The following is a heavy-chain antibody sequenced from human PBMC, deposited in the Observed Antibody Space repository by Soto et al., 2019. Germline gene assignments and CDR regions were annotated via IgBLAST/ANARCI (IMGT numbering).Heavy chain of an antibody. D-gene: IGHD5-18*01. Sequence: XSVKFSCKASVYTFTSYAMHWVRQAPGQRLEWMGWINAGNGNTKYSQKFQGRVTITRDTSASTAYMELSSLRSEDTAVYYCAGYTAMGGFDYWGQGTLVTVSS. J-gene: IGHJ4*02. CDR3: AGYTAMGGFDY. V-gene: IGHV1-3*01. CDR1: VYTFTSYA. CDR2: INAGNGNT.